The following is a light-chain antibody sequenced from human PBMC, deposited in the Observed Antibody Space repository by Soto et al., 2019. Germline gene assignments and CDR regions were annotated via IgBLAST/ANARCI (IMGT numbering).Light chain of an antibody. CDR3: QQTNTFPLT. V-gene: IGKV1-12*01. Sequence: DIQMTQSPSSVSASVGDRVTITCRASQGISSWLAWYQQKPGKAPNLLIYAASSLQSGVPSSFSRRVSATAFTLTIRSLQAEDFPTYYSQQTNTFPLTFGGGTKVEIK. CDR2: AAS. CDR1: QGISSW. J-gene: IGKJ4*01.